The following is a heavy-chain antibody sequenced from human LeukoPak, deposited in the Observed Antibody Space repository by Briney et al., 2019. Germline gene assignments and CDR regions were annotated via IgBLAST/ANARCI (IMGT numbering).Heavy chain of an antibody. CDR2: IYYSGST. Sequence: SETLSLTCAVYGASFSDYYWNWIRQPPGKGLEWIGYIYYSGSTYYNPSLKSRVTISVDTSKNQFSLKLSSVTAADTAVYYCARVRLYCGGDCYSIYYYGMDVWGQGTTVTVSS. CDR3: ARVRLYCGGDCYSIYYYGMDV. CDR1: GASFSDYY. J-gene: IGHJ6*02. V-gene: IGHV4-30-4*08. D-gene: IGHD2-21*02.